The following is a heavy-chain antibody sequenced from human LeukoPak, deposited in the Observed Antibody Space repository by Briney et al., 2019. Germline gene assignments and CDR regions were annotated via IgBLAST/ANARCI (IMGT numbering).Heavy chain of an antibody. J-gene: IGHJ2*01. CDR3: ARDRIAAAGPTHWYFDL. D-gene: IGHD6-13*01. V-gene: IGHV3-7*01. CDR2: IKQDGSEE. CDR1: GFTFSSYW. Sequence: GGSLRLSCAASGFTFSSYWMSWVRQAPGKGLEWVANIKQDGSEEYYVDSVKGRFTISRDNAKNSLYLQMNSLRAEDTAVYYCARDRIAAAGPTHWYFDLWGRGTLVTVSS.